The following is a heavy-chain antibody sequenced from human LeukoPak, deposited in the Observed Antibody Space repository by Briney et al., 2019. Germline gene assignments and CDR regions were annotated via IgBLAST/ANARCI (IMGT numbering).Heavy chain of an antibody. V-gene: IGHV3-48*01. Sequence: PGGSLRLSCAASEFTFSSYSMNWVRQAPGKGLEWVSYITNSGNSKSYADSVKGRFTISRDNTKNSLYLQMNSLRAEDTAVYYCARRYCSGGTCYFFDYWGQGTLVTASS. D-gene: IGHD2-15*01. J-gene: IGHJ4*02. CDR2: ITNSGNSK. CDR1: EFTFSSYS. CDR3: ARRYCSGGTCYFFDY.